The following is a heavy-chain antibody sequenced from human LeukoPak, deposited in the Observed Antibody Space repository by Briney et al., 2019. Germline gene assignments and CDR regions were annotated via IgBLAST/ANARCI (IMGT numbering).Heavy chain of an antibody. V-gene: IGHV4-31*03. Sequence: SQTLSLTCTASGGSISSGGYYWSWIRQHPGKGLEWIGYIYYSGSTYYNPSLKSRVTISVDTSKNQFSLKLSSVTAADTAVYYCARCSSWYRNWFDPWGQGTLVTVSS. J-gene: IGHJ5*02. D-gene: IGHD6-13*01. CDR1: GGSISSGGYY. CDR3: ARCSSWYRNWFDP. CDR2: IYYSGST.